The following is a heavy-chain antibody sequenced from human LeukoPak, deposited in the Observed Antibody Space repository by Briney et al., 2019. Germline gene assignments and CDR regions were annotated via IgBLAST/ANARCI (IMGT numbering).Heavy chain of an antibody. D-gene: IGHD3-22*01. Sequence: GGSLRLSCVASGFKFKSYWMHWVRQAPGKGLVWISRINGDGSKTDYADSVKGRFVTSRDNAKDTLYLQMDSLTAEDTAVYFCTRGMLDDYDSSGFSSTDYWGQGTLLTVSS. CDR1: GFKFKSYW. CDR3: TRGMLDDYDSSGFSSTDY. CDR2: INGDGSKT. J-gene: IGHJ4*02. V-gene: IGHV3-74*01.